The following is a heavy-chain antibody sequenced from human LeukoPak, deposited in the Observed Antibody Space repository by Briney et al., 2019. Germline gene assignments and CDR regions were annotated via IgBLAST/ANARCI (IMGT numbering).Heavy chain of an antibody. Sequence: ASVKVSCKASGYTFTGYYMHWVRQAPGQGLEWMGWINPNSGGTNYARKFQGWVTMTRDTSISTAYMELSRLRSDDTAVYYCARGRPVGSGSYYEYWGQGTLVTVSS. J-gene: IGHJ4*02. D-gene: IGHD3-10*01. CDR2: INPNSGGT. V-gene: IGHV1-2*04. CDR1: GYTFTGYY. CDR3: ARGRPVGSGSYYEY.